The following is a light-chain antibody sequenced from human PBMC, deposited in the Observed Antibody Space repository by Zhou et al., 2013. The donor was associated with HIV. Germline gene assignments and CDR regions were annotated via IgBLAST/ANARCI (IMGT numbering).Light chain of an antibody. CDR1: QNINSW. Sequence: DIQMTQSPSTPSASVGDRVTITCRASQNINSWLAWYQQKPGKAPKLLIYKASSLETGVPPRFSGSGSGTEFTLTISSLQPDDFATYYCQQCYSYSLTFGGGTKVEIK. J-gene: IGKJ4*01. V-gene: IGKV1-5*03. CDR2: KAS. CDR3: QQCYSYSLT.